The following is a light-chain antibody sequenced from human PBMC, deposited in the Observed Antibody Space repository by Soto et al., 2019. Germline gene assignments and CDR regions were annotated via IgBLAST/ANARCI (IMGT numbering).Light chain of an antibody. J-gene: IGKJ1*01. CDR1: QSVSSN. Sequence: EIVMTQSPATLSVSPGERATLSCRASQSVSSNLAWYQQKPGQAPRLLIYGASTRATGIPARFSGSGSGTEFTLTISSLQSEDFAVYYCHQYHNWPPAFGQGTKVDIK. CDR3: HQYHNWPPA. CDR2: GAS. V-gene: IGKV3-15*01.